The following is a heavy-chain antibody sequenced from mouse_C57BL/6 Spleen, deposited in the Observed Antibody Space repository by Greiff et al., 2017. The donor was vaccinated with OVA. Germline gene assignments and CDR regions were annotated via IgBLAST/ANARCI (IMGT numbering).Heavy chain of an antibody. Sequence: VQLQQPGADLVMPGASVKLSCKASGYTFTSYWMHWVKQRPGQGLEWIGEIDPSDSSTNYNQKFKGKFTLTVDKSSSTASMQLSSLTSEDSAVYYCARPDRGAMDYWGQGTSVTVSS. V-gene: IGHV1-69*01. CDR2: IDPSDSST. D-gene: IGHD3-3*01. CDR1: GYTFTSYW. CDR3: ARPDRGAMDY. J-gene: IGHJ4*01.